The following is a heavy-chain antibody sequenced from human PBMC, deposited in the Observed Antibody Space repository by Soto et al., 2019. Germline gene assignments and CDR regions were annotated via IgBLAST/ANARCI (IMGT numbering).Heavy chain of an antibody. D-gene: IGHD6-19*01. V-gene: IGHV4-39*01. CDR2: IYYSGNT. CDR1: GGSISSSSYY. CDR3: AIQAVAGKDFDY. J-gene: IGHJ4*02. Sequence: SETLSLTCTVSGGSISSSSYYWGWIRQPPGKGLEWIGSIYYSGNTYYNPSLKSRVTISVDTSKNQFSLKLSSVTAADTAVYYCAIQAVAGKDFDYWGQGTLVT.